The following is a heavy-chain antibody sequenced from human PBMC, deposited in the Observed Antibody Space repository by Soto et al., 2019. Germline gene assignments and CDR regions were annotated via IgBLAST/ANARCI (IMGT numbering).Heavy chain of an antibody. CDR3: ARDLATDRYYFDY. Sequence: GGSLRLSCAASGFTFSSYAMHWVRQAPGKGLEWVAVISYDGSNKYYADSVKGRFTISRDNSKNTLYLQMNSLRAEDTAVYYCARDLATDRYYFDYWGQGTLVTVSS. D-gene: IGHD5-12*01. V-gene: IGHV3-30-3*01. J-gene: IGHJ4*02. CDR1: GFTFSSYA. CDR2: ISYDGSNK.